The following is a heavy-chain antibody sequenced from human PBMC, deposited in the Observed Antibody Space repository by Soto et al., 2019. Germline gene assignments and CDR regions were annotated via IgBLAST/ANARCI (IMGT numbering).Heavy chain of an antibody. D-gene: IGHD4-17*01. J-gene: IGHJ5*02. CDR1: GYTFTGYY. Sequence: GASVKVSCKASGYTFTGYYMHWVRQAPGQGLEWMGWINPNSGGTNYAQKFQGWVTMTRDTSISTAYMELSRLRSDDTAVYYCARAGTTAYNWFDPWGQGTLVTVSS. CDR3: ARAGTTAYNWFDP. CDR2: INPNSGGT. V-gene: IGHV1-2*04.